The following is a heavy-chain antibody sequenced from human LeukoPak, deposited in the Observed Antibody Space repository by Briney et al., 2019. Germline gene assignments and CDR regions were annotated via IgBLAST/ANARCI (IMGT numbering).Heavy chain of an antibody. CDR2: IIPILGIA. D-gene: IGHD6-19*01. CDR3: ASPPPGVYSSGWYL. J-gene: IGHJ4*02. V-gene: IGHV1-69*10. CDR1: GGTFSSYA. Sequence: VKVSCKASGGTFSSYAISWVRQVPGQGLEWMGRIIPILGIANYAQKFQGRVTITADKSTSTAYMELSSLRSEDTAVYYCASPPPGVYSSGWYLWCQGTLVTVSS.